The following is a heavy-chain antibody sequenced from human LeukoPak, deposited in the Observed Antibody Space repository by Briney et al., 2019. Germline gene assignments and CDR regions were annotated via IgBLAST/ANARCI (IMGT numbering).Heavy chain of an antibody. CDR2: IYSGGST. CDR3: AKGGTYYYDSSGYSPQYYFDY. CDR1: GFTVSSNY. V-gene: IGHV3-53*05. Sequence: GGSLRLSCAASGFTVSSNYMSWVRQAPGKGLEWVSVIYSGGSTYYADSVKGRFTISRDNSKNTLYLQMNSLRAEDTAVYYCAKGGTYYYDSSGYSPQYYFDYWGQGTLVTVSS. J-gene: IGHJ4*02. D-gene: IGHD3-22*01.